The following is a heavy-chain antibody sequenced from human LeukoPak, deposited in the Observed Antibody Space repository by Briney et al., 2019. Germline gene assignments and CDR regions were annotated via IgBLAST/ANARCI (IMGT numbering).Heavy chain of an antibody. D-gene: IGHD6-19*01. CDR2: ISYTNDYI. CDR1: GFTFSTYS. Sequence: GGSLRLSCAASGFTFSTYSMGWVRQAPGKGLEWVSSISYTNDYIYHADSVKGRFTISRDNVKNSLFLQMDTLRADDTATYYCAKPVSGGLAVTADWFHPWGQGTLVVVSS. J-gene: IGHJ5*01. V-gene: IGHV3-21*04. CDR3: AKPVSGGLAVTADWFHP.